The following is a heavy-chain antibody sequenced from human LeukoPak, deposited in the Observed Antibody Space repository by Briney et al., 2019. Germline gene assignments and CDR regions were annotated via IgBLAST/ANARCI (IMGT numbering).Heavy chain of an antibody. CDR2: ISSTGSHI. V-gene: IGHV3-21*01. CDR3: VRVTTTYYYDSGGYCDY. CDR1: EFTFSSYR. D-gene: IGHD3-22*01. Sequence: PGGALILSCASSEFTFSSYRMNGVRHAPGEGLEWVSYISSTGSHIYYAGTVKGRFPISRDNAKSSLHLQINSLRAEDSAVYYCVRVTTTYYYDSGGYCDYWGQGTLVTVSS. J-gene: IGHJ4*02.